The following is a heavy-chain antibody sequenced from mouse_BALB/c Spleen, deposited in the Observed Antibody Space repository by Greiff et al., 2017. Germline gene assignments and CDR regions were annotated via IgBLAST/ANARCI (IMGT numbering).Heavy chain of an antibody. CDR2: ISYSGST. V-gene: IGHV3-8*02. Sequence: EVQLVESGPSLVKPSQTLSLTCSVTGDSITSGYWNWIRKFPGNKLEYMGYISYSGSTYYNPSLKSRISITRDTSKNQYYLQLNSVTTEDTATYYCARPYGSSYEDAMDYWGQGTSVTVSS. D-gene: IGHD1-1*01. J-gene: IGHJ4*01. CDR3: ARPYGSSYEDAMDY. CDR1: GDSITSGY.